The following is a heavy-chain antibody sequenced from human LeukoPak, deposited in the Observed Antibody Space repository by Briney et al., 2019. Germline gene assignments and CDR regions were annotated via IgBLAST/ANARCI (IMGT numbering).Heavy chain of an antibody. D-gene: IGHD6-19*01. CDR1: GFTFSRHW. CDR2: IYIGGST. Sequence: SGGSLRLSCAASGFTFSRHWMTWVRQAPGKGLEWVSVIYIGGSTNNADSVKGRFSISRDNSKNTLYLQMNSLRAEDTAVYYCARDLAVAGPGAFDIWGQGTMVTVPS. V-gene: IGHV3-53*01. CDR3: ARDLAVAGPGAFDI. J-gene: IGHJ3*02.